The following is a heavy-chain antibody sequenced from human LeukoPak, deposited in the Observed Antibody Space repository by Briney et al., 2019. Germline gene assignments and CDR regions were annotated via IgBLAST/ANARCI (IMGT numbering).Heavy chain of an antibody. Sequence: PSETLSLTCTVSGDFSDNNGFYWGRIRQPPGKGLEWIGNIYYSGSTYYNPSLKSRVTTSVDTSKNQFSLKLSSVTAADTAVYYCARGTRGSDSSFDFWGQGTLVTVSS. CDR1: GDFSDNNGFY. J-gene: IGHJ4*02. D-gene: IGHD1-1*01. V-gene: IGHV4-39*07. CDR3: ARGTRGSDSSFDF. CDR2: IYYSGST.